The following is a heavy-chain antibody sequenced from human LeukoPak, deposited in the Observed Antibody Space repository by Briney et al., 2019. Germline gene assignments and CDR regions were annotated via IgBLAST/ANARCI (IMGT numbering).Heavy chain of an antibody. J-gene: IGHJ4*02. CDR3: AKVFGVSLGACDY. Sequence: GGSLRLSCAASGFTFSSYAMHWVRQAPGKGLEWVSTISGRAGGTYYADSVKGRFTISRDNSKDTLFLQMNSLRVEDTALYYCAKVFGVSLGACDYWGQGTLVTVSS. CDR1: GFTFSSYA. V-gene: IGHV3-23*01. CDR2: ISGRAGGT. D-gene: IGHD3-16*01.